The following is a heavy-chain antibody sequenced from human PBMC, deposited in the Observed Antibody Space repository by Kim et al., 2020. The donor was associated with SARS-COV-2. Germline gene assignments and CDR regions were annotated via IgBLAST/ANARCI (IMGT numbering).Heavy chain of an antibody. V-gene: IGHV3-9*01. D-gene: IGHD3-10*01. Sequence: DSWKGRFTISRDNAKNSLYLQMNSLRAEDTALYYCAKDRIYYYGSGKSLGGMDVWGQGTTVTVSS. CDR3: AKDRIYYYGSGKSLGGMDV. J-gene: IGHJ6*02.